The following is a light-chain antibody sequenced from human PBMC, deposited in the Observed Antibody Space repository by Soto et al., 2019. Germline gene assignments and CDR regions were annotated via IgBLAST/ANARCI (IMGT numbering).Light chain of an antibody. V-gene: IGLV2-8*01. CDR2: EVT. CDR3: SSYAGIHNVI. J-gene: IGLJ2*01. CDR1: SSDVGGYDY. Sequence: QSVLTQPPSASGSPGQSVTISCTGTSSDVGGYDYVSWYQQQSGKAPKLIIYEVTKRPSGVPDRFSGSKSGNTASLTVSGRQAEDEADYYCSSYAGIHNVIFGAGTKLTVL.